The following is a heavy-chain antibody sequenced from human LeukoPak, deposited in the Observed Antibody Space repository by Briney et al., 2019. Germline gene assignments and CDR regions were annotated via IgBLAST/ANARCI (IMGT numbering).Heavy chain of an antibody. J-gene: IGHJ4*02. D-gene: IGHD3-3*01. Sequence: GGSLRLSCAASGFTFSSYGMHWVRQAPGKGLEWVAFIRYDGSNKYYADSVKGRFTISRDNSKNTLYLQMNSLRAEDTAVYYCAKDLRLRFLEWSRSPFDYWGQGTLVTVSS. V-gene: IGHV3-30*02. CDR1: GFTFSSYG. CDR2: IRYDGSNK. CDR3: AKDLRLRFLEWSRSPFDY.